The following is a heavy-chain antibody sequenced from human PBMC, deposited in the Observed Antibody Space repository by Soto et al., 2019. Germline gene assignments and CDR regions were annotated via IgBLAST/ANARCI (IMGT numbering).Heavy chain of an antibody. CDR1: GFTFTSSA. D-gene: IGHD3-10*01. V-gene: IGHV1-58*01. J-gene: IGHJ6*02. CDR3: AADKMVRGVHYYYYGMDV. CDR2: IVVGSGNT. Sequence: SVKVSCKASGFTFTSSAVQWVRQARGQRLEWIGWIVVGSGNTNYAQKLQERVTITRDMSTSTAYMELSSLRSEDTAVYYCAADKMVRGVHYYYYGMDVWGQGTTVTVSS.